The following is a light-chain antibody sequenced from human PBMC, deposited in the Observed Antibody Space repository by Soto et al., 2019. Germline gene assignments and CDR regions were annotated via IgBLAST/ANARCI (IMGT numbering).Light chain of an antibody. CDR2: DAS. V-gene: IGKV3-11*01. Sequence: EIVLTQSPATLSLSPGERATLSCRASQSVSSYLAWYQHKPGQAPRLLIYDASNRATGIPARFSGSGSGTDFTLAISSLEPEDFAVYYCQQRSNWPPVTFGGGTKVDI. CDR1: QSVSSY. J-gene: IGKJ4*01. CDR3: QQRSNWPPVT.